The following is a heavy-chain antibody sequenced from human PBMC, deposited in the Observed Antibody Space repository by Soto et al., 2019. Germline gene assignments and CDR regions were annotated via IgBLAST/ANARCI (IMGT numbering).Heavy chain of an antibody. D-gene: IGHD3-9*01. V-gene: IGHV3-30-3*01. Sequence: GSLSLSCAASGFTFSIYAMHWVRHAPVKGLEWITSVSSDGSDEFYADSVKGRFTISRDNAKNSLYLQMNSLRDGDTAVYYCARAPPINDDILTGFDYWGQGNPVTGSS. CDR3: ARAPPINDDILTGFDY. CDR2: VSSDGSDE. J-gene: IGHJ4*02. CDR1: GFTFSIYA.